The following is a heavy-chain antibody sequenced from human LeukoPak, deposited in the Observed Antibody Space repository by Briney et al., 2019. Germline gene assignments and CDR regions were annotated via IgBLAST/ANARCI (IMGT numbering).Heavy chain of an antibody. CDR3: ARVLVGATLYYFDY. CDR2: IKQDGSEK. D-gene: IGHD1-26*01. CDR1: GFTFSSYW. Sequence: GGSLRLSCAASGFTFSSYWMSWVRQAPGKGLEWVANIKQDGSEKYYVDSVKGRFTISRDNAKNSPYLQMNSLRAEDTAVYYCARVLVGATLYYFDYWGQGTLVTASS. J-gene: IGHJ4*02. V-gene: IGHV3-7*03.